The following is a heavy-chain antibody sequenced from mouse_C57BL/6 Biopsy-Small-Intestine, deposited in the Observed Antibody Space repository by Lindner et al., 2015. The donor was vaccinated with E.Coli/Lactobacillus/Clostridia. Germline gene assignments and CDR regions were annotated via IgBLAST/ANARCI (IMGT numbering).Heavy chain of an antibody. V-gene: IGHV1-9*01. CDR1: GYTFTGYW. D-gene: IGHD1-1*01. J-gene: IGHJ2*01. CDR3: ARRSISSYYFDY. Sequence: VQLQESGAELMKPGASVKLSCKATGYTFTGYWIEWVKQRPGHGLEWIGEILPGSDSTNYNEKFKGKATLTADKSSSTAYMELRSLTSEDSAVYFCARRSISSYYFDYWGQGTTLTVSS. CDR2: ILPGSDST.